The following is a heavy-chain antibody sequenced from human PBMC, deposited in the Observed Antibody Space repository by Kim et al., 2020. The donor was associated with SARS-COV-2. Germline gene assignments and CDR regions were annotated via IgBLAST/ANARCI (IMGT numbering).Heavy chain of an antibody. V-gene: IGHV1-8*01. D-gene: IGHD2-15*01. Sequence: ASVKVSCKASGYTFTSYDINWVRQATGQGLEWMGWMNPNSGNTGYAQKFQGRVTMTRNTSISTAYMELSSLRSEDTAVYYCARWYCSGGSCSRSAYYYYGMDVWGQGTTVTVSS. J-gene: IGHJ6*02. CDR2: MNPNSGNT. CDR1: GYTFTSYD. CDR3: ARWYCSGGSCSRSAYYYYGMDV.